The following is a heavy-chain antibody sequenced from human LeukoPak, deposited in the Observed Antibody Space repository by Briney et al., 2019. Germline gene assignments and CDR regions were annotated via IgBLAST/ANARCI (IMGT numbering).Heavy chain of an antibody. CDR1: GGSISSGDYY. CDR3: ASYSSLFDY. J-gene: IGHJ4*02. Sequence: SETLSLTCTVSGGSISSGDYYWNWIRQPPGKGLEWIGYIYYSGNTYYNPSLKSRVTISVDTSKNQFSLKLGSVTAADTAVYYCASYSSLFDYWGQGTQVTVSS. CDR2: IYYSGNT. V-gene: IGHV4-30-4*08. D-gene: IGHD3-22*01.